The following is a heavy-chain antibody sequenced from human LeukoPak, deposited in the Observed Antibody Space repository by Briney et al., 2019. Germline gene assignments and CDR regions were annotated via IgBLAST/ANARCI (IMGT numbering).Heavy chain of an antibody. Sequence: GGSLRLSCAGSGFTFSNSWMGWVRQAPGKGLEWVANVQHIGGETYYVDSVKGRFSISRDNAKNSVYLQMNSLGADDTAVYYCATYSILNAREFRYWGQGTLVTVTS. D-gene: IGHD4-11*01. V-gene: IGHV3-7*01. CDR3: ATYSILNAREFRY. CDR1: GFTFSNSW. J-gene: IGHJ1*01. CDR2: VQHIGGET.